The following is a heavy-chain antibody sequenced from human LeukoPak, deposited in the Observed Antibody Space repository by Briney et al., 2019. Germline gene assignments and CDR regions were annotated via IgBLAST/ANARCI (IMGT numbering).Heavy chain of an antibody. CDR3: ARDYYDSSGYSGRFDP. CDR1: GGSISSYY. CDR2: IYTSGST. D-gene: IGHD3-22*01. V-gene: IGHV4-4*07. J-gene: IGHJ5*01. Sequence: SETLSLTCTVSGGSISSYYWSWIRQPAGKGLEWIGRIYTSGSTNYNPSLKSRVTMSVDTSKNQFSLKLSSVTAADTAVYYCARDYYDSSGYSGRFDPWGQGTLVTVSS.